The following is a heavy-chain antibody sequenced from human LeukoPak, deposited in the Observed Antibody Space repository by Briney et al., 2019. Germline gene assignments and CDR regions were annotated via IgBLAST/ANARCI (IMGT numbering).Heavy chain of an antibody. CDR2: INHSGST. CDR1: GGSFSGYY. V-gene: IGHV4-34*01. J-gene: IGHJ4*02. D-gene: IGHD1-20*01. Sequence: SETLSLTSAVYGGSFSGYYWSWIRQPPGKGLEWIGEINHSGSTNYNPSLKSRVTISVDTSKNQFSLKLSSVTAADTAVYYCARGAGWYNWNLLLYFDYWGQGTLVTVSS. CDR3: ARGAGWYNWNLLLYFDY.